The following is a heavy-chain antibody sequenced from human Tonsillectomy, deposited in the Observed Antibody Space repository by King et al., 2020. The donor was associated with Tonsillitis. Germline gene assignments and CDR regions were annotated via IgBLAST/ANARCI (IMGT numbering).Heavy chain of an antibody. CDR2: ISYDGSNK. J-gene: IGHJ4*02. V-gene: IGHV3-30*04. CDR3: ASDPTRYCSSTSCYSGSTGY. D-gene: IGHD2-2*01. CDR1: GFTFSSYA. Sequence: VQLVESGGGVVQPGRSLRLSCAASGFTFSSYAMHWVRQAPGKGLEWVAVISYDGSNKYYADSVKGRFTISRDNSKSTLYLQMNSLRPEDTAVYYCASDPTRYCSSTSCYSGSTGYWGQGTLVTVSS.